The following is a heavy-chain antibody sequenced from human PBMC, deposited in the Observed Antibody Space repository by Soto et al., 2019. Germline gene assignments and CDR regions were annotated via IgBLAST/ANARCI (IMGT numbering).Heavy chain of an antibody. Sequence: GGSLRLSCAASGFTFSSYGMHWVRQAPGKGLEWVAVISYDGSNKYYADSVKGRFTISRDNSKNTLYLQMSSLRAEDTAVYYCAKGPVVWSGYYIRAYGMDVWGQGTTVTVSS. D-gene: IGHD3-3*01. V-gene: IGHV3-30*18. CDR2: ISYDGSNK. J-gene: IGHJ6*02. CDR3: AKGPVVWSGYYIRAYGMDV. CDR1: GFTFSSYG.